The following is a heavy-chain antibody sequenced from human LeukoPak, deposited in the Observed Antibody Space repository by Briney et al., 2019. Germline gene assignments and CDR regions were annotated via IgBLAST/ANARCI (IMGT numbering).Heavy chain of an antibody. D-gene: IGHD2-15*01. J-gene: IGHJ1*01. CDR2: IYYTGYT. Sequence: SQTLSLTCTVFGGSISSGGFYWSWIRQHPGKGLEWIGYIYYTGYTYYNPSLKSRVTISVDSSKNQFSLRLTSVTAADTAVYYCAREDYCSGGSCYSGYFQHWGQGTLVTVSS. CDR3: AREDYCSGGSCYSGYFQH. CDR1: GGSISSGGFY. V-gene: IGHV4-31*03.